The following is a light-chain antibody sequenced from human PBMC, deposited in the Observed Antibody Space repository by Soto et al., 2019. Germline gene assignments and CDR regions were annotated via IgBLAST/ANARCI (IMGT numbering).Light chain of an antibody. J-gene: IGLJ1*01. V-gene: IGLV1-47*01. CDR1: SSNIGSNY. CDR3: EAWDDSLSGSYV. CDR2: RNN. Sequence: QSVLTQPPSASGTPGQRVTISCSGSSSNIGSNYVYWYQQLPGTAPKLLIYRNNQRPSGVPDRFSGSKSGTSASLAISGLRSEAEADYYCEAWDDSLSGSYVFGTGTKLTVL.